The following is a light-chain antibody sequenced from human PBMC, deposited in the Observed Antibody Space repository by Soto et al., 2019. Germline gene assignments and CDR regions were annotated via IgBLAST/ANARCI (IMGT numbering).Light chain of an antibody. Sequence: QSALTQPASVSGSPGQPITISCTGTSSDVGAYDYVSWYQQHPDKAPKLMIYEVSNRPSGVSNRFSGSKSVNTATLTISGLQADDEDDYYCSSDTSSCTRVFATGTEVTVL. CDR2: EVS. CDR1: SSDVGAYDY. J-gene: IGLJ1*01. V-gene: IGLV2-14*03. CDR3: SSDTSSCTRV.